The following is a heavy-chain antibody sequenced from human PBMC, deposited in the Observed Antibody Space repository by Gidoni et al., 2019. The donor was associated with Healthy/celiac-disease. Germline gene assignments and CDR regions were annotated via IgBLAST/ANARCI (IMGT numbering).Heavy chain of an antibody. V-gene: IGHV4-34*01. CDR3: ARIWAWGNNHYYHSNRRRNWFDP. CDR2: INHSGST. D-gene: IGHD3-22*01. CDR1: GGSFSGYY. J-gene: IGHJ5*02. Sequence: QVQLQQWGAGLLKPSETLSLTCAVYGGSFSGYYWSWIRQPPGKGLEWIGEINHSGSTNYNPSLKSRVTISVDTSKNQFSLKLSSVTAADTAVYYCARIWAWGNNHYYHSNRRRNWFDPWGQGTLVTVSS.